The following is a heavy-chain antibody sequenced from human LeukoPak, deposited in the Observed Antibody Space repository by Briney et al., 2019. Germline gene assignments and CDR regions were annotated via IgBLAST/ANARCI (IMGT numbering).Heavy chain of an antibody. J-gene: IGHJ4*02. Sequence: SETLSLTCAASGGSISSNSYYWGWIRQPPGKGLEWIGSIYYSGSTYYNPSLRSRVTISVDTSKNQFSLKLSSVTAADTAVYYCARTRYYYNSRSYGAPYYFDYWGQGTLVTVSS. CDR1: GGSISSNSYY. CDR3: ARTRYYYNSRSYGAPYYFDY. V-gene: IGHV4-39*01. D-gene: IGHD3-10*01. CDR2: IYYSGST.